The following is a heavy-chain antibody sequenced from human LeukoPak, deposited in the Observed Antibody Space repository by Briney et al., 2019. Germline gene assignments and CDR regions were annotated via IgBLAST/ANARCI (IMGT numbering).Heavy chain of an antibody. Sequence: ASVKVSCKASGYTFTSYGISWVRQAPGQGLEWMGWISAYNGNTNYAQKLQGRVTMTTDTSTSTAYMELRSLRSDDTAVYYCARAPITMIVAVPYDYWGQGTLVTVSS. J-gene: IGHJ4*02. V-gene: IGHV1-18*01. CDR2: ISAYNGNT. D-gene: IGHD3-22*01. CDR1: GYTFTSYG. CDR3: ARAPITMIVAVPYDY.